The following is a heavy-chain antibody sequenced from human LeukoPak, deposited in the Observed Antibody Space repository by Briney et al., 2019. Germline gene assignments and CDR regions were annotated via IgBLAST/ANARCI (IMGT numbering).Heavy chain of an antibody. Sequence: GGSLRLSCAASGFTFSSYGMSWVRQAPGKGLEWVSAISGSGGSTYYADPVKGRFTISRDNSKNTLYLQMNSLRAEDTAVYYCAKATNYYDCSGYYRGRFEDYWGQGTLVTVSS. J-gene: IGHJ4*02. CDR2: ISGSGGST. CDR3: AKATNYYDCSGYYRGRFEDY. V-gene: IGHV3-23*01. D-gene: IGHD3-22*01. CDR1: GFTFSSYG.